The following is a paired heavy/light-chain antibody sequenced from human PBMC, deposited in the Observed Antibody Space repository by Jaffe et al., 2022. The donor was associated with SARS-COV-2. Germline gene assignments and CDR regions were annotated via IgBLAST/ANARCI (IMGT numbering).Heavy chain of an antibody. CDR3: ARSAGMPAPGTDHPSDCFDP. CDR2: IYPGDSDT. CDR1: GYSFTTYW. D-gene: IGHD6-13*01. J-gene: IGHJ5*02. V-gene: IGHV5-51*01. Sequence: EVQLVQSGAEVKKPGESLKISCKGSGYSFTTYWIAWVRQMPGKGLEWMGIIYPGDSDTRYSPSFQGQVTISADKSISTAYLQWSSLKASDTAMYYCARSAGMPAPGTDHPSDCFDPWGQGTLVSVSS.
Light chain of an antibody. CDR3: QQYYSTPTL. CDR2: WAS. CDR1: QSVLYSSNNKNY. J-gene: IGKJ4*01. V-gene: IGKV4-1*01. Sequence: DIVMTQSPDSLAVSLGERATINCKSSQSVLYSSNNKNYLAWYQQKPGQPPKLLIYWASTRESGVPDRFSGSGSGTDFTLTISSLQAEDVAVYYCQQYYSTPTLFGGGTKVEIK.